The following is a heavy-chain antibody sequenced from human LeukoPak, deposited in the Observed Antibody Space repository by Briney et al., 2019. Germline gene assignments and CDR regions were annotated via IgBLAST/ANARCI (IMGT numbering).Heavy chain of an antibody. CDR3: ARGRVGAMYYFDY. Sequence: GGSLRLSCAASGFTFSSYSMNWVRQAPGKGLEGVSYISSSSSTIYYADSVKGRFTISRDNAKNSQYLQMNSLRAEDTAVYYCARGRVGAMYYFDYWGQGTLVTVSS. CDR1: GFTFSSYS. D-gene: IGHD1-26*01. J-gene: IGHJ4*02. V-gene: IGHV3-48*01. CDR2: ISSSSSTI.